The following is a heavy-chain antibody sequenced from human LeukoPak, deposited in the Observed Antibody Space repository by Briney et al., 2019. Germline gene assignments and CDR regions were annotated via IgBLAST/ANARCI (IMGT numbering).Heavy chain of an antibody. CDR2: IYTSGST. Sequence: SETLSLTCTVSGGSISSYYWSWIRQPAGKGLEWIGRIYTSGSTNYNPSLKSRVTISVDTSKNQFSLKLSSVTAADTAVYYCARVLWQLGKSSYNWFDPWGQGTLVTVSS. CDR1: GGSISSYY. J-gene: IGHJ5*02. D-gene: IGHD6-6*01. V-gene: IGHV4-4*07. CDR3: ARVLWQLGKSSYNWFDP.